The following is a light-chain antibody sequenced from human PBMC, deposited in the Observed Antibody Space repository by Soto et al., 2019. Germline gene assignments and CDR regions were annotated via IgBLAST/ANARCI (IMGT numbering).Light chain of an antibody. V-gene: IGKV3-20*01. CDR2: GAS. J-gene: IGKJ4*01. Sequence: EIVLTQSPGTLSLSPGERATRSCRASQSVSSGYLAWYQQKPGHAPRLLIYGASSRATGIPDRFSGSGSGTDFTLTISRLEPEDFAVYYCQQYGSSPLTFGGGTKVEIK. CDR1: QSVSSGY. CDR3: QQYGSSPLT.